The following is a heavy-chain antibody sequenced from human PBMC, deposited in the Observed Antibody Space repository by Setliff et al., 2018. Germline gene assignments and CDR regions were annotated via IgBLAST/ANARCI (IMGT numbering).Heavy chain of an antibody. V-gene: IGHV1-8*02. CDR1: GYPFISYD. J-gene: IGHJ3*02. CDR2: MNPNSGKT. D-gene: IGHD3-3*01. CDR3: ARDRFYNSWSGTSITAPHDAFDI. Sequence: ASVKVSCKASGYPFISYDINWVRQAPGQGLEWMGWMNPNSGKTGYAQKFQGRVIMTRNTSTNTVYMEVSSLRSEDTAVYFCARDRFYNSWSGTSITAPHDAFDIWGQGTMVT.